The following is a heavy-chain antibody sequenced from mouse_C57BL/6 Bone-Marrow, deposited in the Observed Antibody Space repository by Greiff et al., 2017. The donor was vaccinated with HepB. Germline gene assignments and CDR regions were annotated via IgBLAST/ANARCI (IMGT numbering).Heavy chain of an antibody. CDR1: GYTFTSYW. J-gene: IGHJ4*01. V-gene: IGHV1-7*01. D-gene: IGHD1-1*01. CDR3: ARPSYYGFYAMDY. CDR2: INPSSGYT. Sequence: VQGVESGAELAKPGASVKLSCKASGYTFTSYWMHWVKQRPGQGLEWIGYINPSSGYTKYNQKFKDKATLTADKSSSTAYMQLSSLTYEDSAVYYCARPSYYGFYAMDYWGQGTSVTVSS.